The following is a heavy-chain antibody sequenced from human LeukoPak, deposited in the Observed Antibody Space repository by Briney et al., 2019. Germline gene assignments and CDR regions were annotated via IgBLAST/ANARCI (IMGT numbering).Heavy chain of an antibody. D-gene: IGHD1-26*01. J-gene: IGHJ3*02. CDR3: AKHSTWALFVLDAFDI. CDR1: GFTFSSYA. V-gene: IGHV3-23*01. Sequence: GGSLRLSCAASGFTFSSYAMSWVRQAPGKGLEWVSAISGSGGSTYYADSVKGRFTISRDNSKNTLYLQMNSLRAEDTAVYYCAKHSTWALFVLDAFDIWGQGTMVTVSS. CDR2: ISGSGGST.